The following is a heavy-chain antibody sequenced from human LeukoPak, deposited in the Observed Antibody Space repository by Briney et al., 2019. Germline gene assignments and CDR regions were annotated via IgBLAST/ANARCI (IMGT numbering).Heavy chain of an antibody. D-gene: IGHD5-18*01. V-gene: IGHV1-18*01. CDR3: ARGYSYGSGYYYGMDV. Sequence: ASVKVSCKASGYTFTSYAISWVRQAPGQGLEWMGWISGYNGNTKYAQKVQGRVTMTTDTSTSTAYMELRSLRSDDTAVYYCARGYSYGSGYYYGMDVWGQGTTVTVSS. CDR1: GYTFTSYA. J-gene: IGHJ6*02. CDR2: ISGYNGNT.